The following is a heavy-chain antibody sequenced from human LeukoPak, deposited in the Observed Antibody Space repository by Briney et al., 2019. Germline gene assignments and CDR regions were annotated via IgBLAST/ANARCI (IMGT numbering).Heavy chain of an antibody. CDR1: GGSISSTAYY. V-gene: IGHV4-61*05. J-gene: IGHJ6*02. Sequence: SETLSLTCIVSGGSISSTAYYWSWIRQPPGKGLEWIGYIYYSGSTNYNPSLKSRVTISVDTSKNQFSLKLSSVTAADTAVYYCARFYYYYGMDVWGQGTTVTVSS. CDR3: ARFYYYYGMDV. CDR2: IYYSGST.